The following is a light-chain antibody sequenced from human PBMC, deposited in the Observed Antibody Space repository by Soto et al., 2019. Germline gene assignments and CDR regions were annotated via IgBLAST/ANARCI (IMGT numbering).Light chain of an antibody. J-gene: IGKJ1*01. CDR2: DAS. CDR1: QSVRRD. Sequence: EIVLKPSPASLSFSPGDRATLSFRASQSVRRDLVWYQQKPGQAPRVPISDASNRAHGIPARFSVGGSGTDFTLTLSSLETEDFAVYYRQQRSNWPWTFGQGTKVDIK. CDR3: QQRSNWPWT. V-gene: IGKV3-11*01.